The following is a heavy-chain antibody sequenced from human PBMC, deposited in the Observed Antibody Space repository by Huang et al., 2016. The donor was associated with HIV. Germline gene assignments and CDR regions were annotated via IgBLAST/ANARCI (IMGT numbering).Heavy chain of an antibody. CDR2: IYPVGST. D-gene: IGHD3-3*01. J-gene: IGHJ4*02. Sequence: VQLQESGPGLVKPSQTLSLRCNVSGASIASGSYFWTWIRQPAGGGLEWIGHIYPVGSTDYNPSLKIRVAVSSDTSKNKFSLSRRSVTAADTAVYFWARGRVTSSGVVQSYDYWGQGSLVTVSS. CDR1: GASIASGSYF. V-gene: IGHV4-61*09. CDR3: ARGRVTSSGVVQSYDY.